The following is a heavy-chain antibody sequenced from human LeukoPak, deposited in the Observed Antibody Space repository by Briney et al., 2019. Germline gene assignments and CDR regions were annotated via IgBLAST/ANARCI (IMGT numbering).Heavy chain of an antibody. CDR1: GFTFSGNA. J-gene: IGHJ6*02. CDR2: ISGSGGST. D-gene: IGHD6-6*01. V-gene: IGHV3-23*01. CDR3: AKEVAARSLSV. Sequence: GGSLGLSGAASGFTFSGNAMSWVAQAPGRGREGVSAISGSGGSTYYADSVKGRFTISRDNSKNTLYLQMNSLRAEDTAVYYCAKEVAARSLSVWGQGTTVTVSS.